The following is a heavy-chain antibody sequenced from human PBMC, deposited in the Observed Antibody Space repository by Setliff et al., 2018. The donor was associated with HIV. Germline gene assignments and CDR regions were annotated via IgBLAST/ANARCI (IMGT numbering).Heavy chain of an antibody. Sequence: SETLSLTCAVSGGPLNSRNWWSWVRQPPGKGLEWIGESDHIGTTNYNPSLKSRITISVDRSKNQFSLKLTSVTAADTAAYFCASLPSVTAEGPFNHWGQGTLVTVSS. J-gene: IGHJ4*02. V-gene: IGHV4-4*02. D-gene: IGHD2-8*01. CDR1: GGPLNSRNW. CDR2: SDHIGTT. CDR3: ASLPSVTAEGPFNH.